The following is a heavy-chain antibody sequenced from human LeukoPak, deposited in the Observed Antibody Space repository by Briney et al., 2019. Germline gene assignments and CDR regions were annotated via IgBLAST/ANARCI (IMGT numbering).Heavy chain of an antibody. Sequence: PGGSLRLSCAASGFTFSSYAMSWVRQAPGKGLEWVSAISGSGGSTYYADSVKGRFTISRDNSKNTLFLQMNSLKTEDTAVYYCATHGGFLDYWGQGTLVTVSS. CDR2: ISGSGGST. D-gene: IGHD2-15*01. V-gene: IGHV3-23*01. CDR1: GFTFSSYA. CDR3: ATHGGFLDY. J-gene: IGHJ4*02.